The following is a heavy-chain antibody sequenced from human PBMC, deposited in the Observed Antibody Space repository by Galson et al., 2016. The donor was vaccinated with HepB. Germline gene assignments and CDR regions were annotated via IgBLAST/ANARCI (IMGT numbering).Heavy chain of an antibody. CDR2: ISASGETT. V-gene: IGHV3-23*01. J-gene: IGHJ4*02. CDR1: GFAFSVYG. Sequence: SLRLSCAASGFAFSVYGMSWVRQAPGKGLEWVSGISASGETTSYAKSVKGRFAISRDISKNTLYLQMNSLRDADTAIYYCAKEDHHTAVVNGIVMVTACLDSWGQGALVTVSS. D-gene: IGHD2-21*02. CDR3: AKEDHHTAVVNGIVMVTACLDS.